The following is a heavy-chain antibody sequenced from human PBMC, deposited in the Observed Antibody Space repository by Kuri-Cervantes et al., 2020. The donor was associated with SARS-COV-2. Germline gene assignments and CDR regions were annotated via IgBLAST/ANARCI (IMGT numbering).Heavy chain of an antibody. CDR3: ARAFEGYGAFDV. Sequence: ETLSLTCAAFGFTFSGYWMSWVRQAPGKGLEWVANIKEDGSEKYYVDSMRGRFTISRDNAKNSLYLQMNSLRAEDTAIYYCARAFEGYGAFDVWGQGTMVTVSS. V-gene: IGHV3-7*03. D-gene: IGHD3-9*01. J-gene: IGHJ3*01. CDR2: IKEDGSEK. CDR1: GFTFSGYW.